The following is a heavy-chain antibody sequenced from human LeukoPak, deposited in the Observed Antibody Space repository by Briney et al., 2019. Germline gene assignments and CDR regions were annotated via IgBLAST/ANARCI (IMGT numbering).Heavy chain of an antibody. V-gene: IGHV3-23*01. CDR3: AKDLSLPLIVVVTRYFDY. J-gene: IGHJ4*02. CDR2: ISGSGGST. CDR1: GFTFSSYA. D-gene: IGHD3-22*01. Sequence: GGSLRLSCAASGFTFSSYAMSWVRQAPGKGLEWVSAISGSGGSTYYADSVKGRFTISRDNSKNTLYLQMNSLRAEDTAVYYCAKDLSLPLIVVVTRYFDYWGQGTLVTVSS.